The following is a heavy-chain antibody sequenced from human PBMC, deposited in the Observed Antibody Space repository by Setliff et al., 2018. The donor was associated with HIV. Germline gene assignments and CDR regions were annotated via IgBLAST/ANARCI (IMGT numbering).Heavy chain of an antibody. Sequence: PSETLSLTCTVSGGSISSYYWTWLRQFLGKGLEWIGFIFYTGSTTYNPSLNSRVTISVDTSKNQFSLKVTSVTAADTAVYYCGRQVPVPGVAVTPIDYWGQGTLVTVSS. D-gene: IGHD3-22*01. CDR2: IFYTGST. CDR3: GRQVPVPGVAVTPIDY. CDR1: GGSISSYY. J-gene: IGHJ4*02. V-gene: IGHV4-59*08.